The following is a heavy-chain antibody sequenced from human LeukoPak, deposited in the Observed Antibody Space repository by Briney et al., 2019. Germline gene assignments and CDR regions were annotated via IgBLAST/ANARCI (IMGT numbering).Heavy chain of an antibody. CDR3: ALHCSSTSRYKRENCHYYGMDV. CDR1: GGSFSGYY. Sequence: SETLSLTCAVYGGSFSGYYWSWIRQPPGKGLEWIGEINHSGSTYYNPSLKSRVTISVDRSKNQFSLKLSSVTAADTAVYYCALHCSSTSRYKRENCHYYGMDVWGQGTTVTVSS. D-gene: IGHD2-2*02. CDR2: INHSGST. J-gene: IGHJ6*02. V-gene: IGHV4-34*01.